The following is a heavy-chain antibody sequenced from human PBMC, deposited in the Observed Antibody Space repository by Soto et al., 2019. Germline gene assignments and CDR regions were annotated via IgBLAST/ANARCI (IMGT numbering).Heavy chain of an antibody. J-gene: IGHJ4*02. CDR3: ARGRWARIQRHPGIGGDY. V-gene: IGHV3-30-3*01. D-gene: IGHD5-18*01. CDR2: ISYDGSNK. CDR1: GFTFSSYA. Sequence: PGGSLRLSCAASGFTFSSYAMSWARQAPGKGLEWVAVISYDGSNKYYADSVKGRFTISRDNSKNTLYLQMNSLRAEDTAVYYCARGRWARIQRHPGIGGDYRGQGTLVTVSS.